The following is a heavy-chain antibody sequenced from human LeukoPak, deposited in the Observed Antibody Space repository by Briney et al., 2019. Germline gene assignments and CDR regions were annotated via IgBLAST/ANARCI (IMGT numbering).Heavy chain of an antibody. J-gene: IGHJ4*02. Sequence: GGSLRLSCAASGFTFSSYGMHWVRQAPGKGLEWVAVISYDGSNKYYADSVKGRFTISRDNSKNTLYLQMNSLRAEDTAVYYCARDNDDSSAIDYWGQGTLVTVSS. CDR2: ISYDGSNK. CDR1: GFTFSSYG. V-gene: IGHV3-30*03. D-gene: IGHD3-22*01. CDR3: ARDNDDSSAIDY.